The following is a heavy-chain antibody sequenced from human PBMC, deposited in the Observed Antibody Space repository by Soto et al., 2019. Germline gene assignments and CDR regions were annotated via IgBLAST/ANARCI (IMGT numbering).Heavy chain of an antibody. Sequence: QVQLVESGGGVVQPGRSLRLSCAASGFTFSSYGMHWVRQAPGKGLEWVAVIWYDGSNKYYADSVKGRFTISRDNSKNTPYQXMNSLRAEDTAVYYCARGVSEQWLVSRGDYYGMDVWGQGTTVTVSS. V-gene: IGHV3-33*01. CDR1: GFTFSSYG. CDR3: ARGVSEQWLVSRGDYYGMDV. J-gene: IGHJ6*02. D-gene: IGHD6-19*01. CDR2: IWYDGSNK.